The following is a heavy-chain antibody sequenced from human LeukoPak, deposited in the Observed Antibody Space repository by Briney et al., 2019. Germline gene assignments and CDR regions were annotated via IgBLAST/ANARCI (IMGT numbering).Heavy chain of an antibody. CDR2: ISGSGGRT. Sequence: GGSLRLSCAASGFTFSSYGMSWVRQAPGKGLEWVSGISGSGGRTYYVDSVKGRFTISRDNSKNTMYLQMNSLRVEDTAEYYCAKDLGYDYVWGEGNLYDYWGQGILVTVSS. J-gene: IGHJ4*02. CDR3: AKDLGYDYVWGEGNLYDY. V-gene: IGHV3-23*01. CDR1: GFTFSSYG. D-gene: IGHD3-16*01.